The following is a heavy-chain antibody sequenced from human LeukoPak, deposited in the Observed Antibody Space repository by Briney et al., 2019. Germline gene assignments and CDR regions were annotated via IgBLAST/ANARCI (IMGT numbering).Heavy chain of an antibody. CDR2: ISSSSSYI. V-gene: IGHV3-21*01. J-gene: IGHJ5*02. D-gene: IGHD4-4*01. CDR1: GFTFSSYS. CDR3: ARVRSTVTTNWFDP. Sequence: PGGSLRLSCAASGFTFSSYSMTWVRQAPGKGLEWVSSISSSSSYIYYADSVKGRFTISRDNAKNSLYLQMNSLRAEDTAVYYCARVRSTVTTNWFDPWGQGTLVTVSS.